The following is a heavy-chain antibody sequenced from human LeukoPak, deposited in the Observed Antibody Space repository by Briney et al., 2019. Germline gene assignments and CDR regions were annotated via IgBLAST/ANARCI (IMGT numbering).Heavy chain of an antibody. Sequence: SETLPLTCTVSGGSISSYYWSWIRQPPGKGLEWIGYIYYSGSTNYNPSLKSRVTISVDTSKNQFSLKLSSVTAADTAVYYCARVIVVVVAASNWFDPWGQGTLVTVSS. CDR3: ARVIVVVVAASNWFDP. CDR1: GGSISSYY. CDR2: IYYSGST. J-gene: IGHJ5*02. V-gene: IGHV4-59*12. D-gene: IGHD2-15*01.